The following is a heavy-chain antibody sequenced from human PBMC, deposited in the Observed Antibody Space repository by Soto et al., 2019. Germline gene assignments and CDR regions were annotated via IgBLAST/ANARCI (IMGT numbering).Heavy chain of an antibody. J-gene: IGHJ4*02. CDR2: INPNSGNT. Sequence: GASVKVSCKASGYTFTGYYMHWVRQAPGQGLEWMGWINPNSGNTGYAQKFQGRVTMTRDTSISTAYLELSSLTSEDTALYYCARGPPLSTSRDYWGQGSLVTVSS. D-gene: IGHD2-2*01. CDR3: ARGPPLSTSRDY. CDR1: GYTFTGYY. V-gene: IGHV1-8*02.